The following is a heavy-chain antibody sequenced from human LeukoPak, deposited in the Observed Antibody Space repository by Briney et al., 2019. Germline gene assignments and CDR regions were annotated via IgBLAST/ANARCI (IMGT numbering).Heavy chain of an antibody. CDR1: GYTFTSYA. D-gene: IGHD2-15*01. J-gene: IGHJ5*02. CDR3: ARGGYCSGGSCYSGWFDP. CDR2: INAGNGNT. Sequence: ASVKVSCKASGYTFTSYAMHWVRQAPGQRLEWMGWINAGNGNTKYSQKFQGRVTITRDTSASTAYMEVSSLRSEDTAVYYCARGGYCSGGSCYSGWFDPWGQGTLVTVSS. V-gene: IGHV1-3*01.